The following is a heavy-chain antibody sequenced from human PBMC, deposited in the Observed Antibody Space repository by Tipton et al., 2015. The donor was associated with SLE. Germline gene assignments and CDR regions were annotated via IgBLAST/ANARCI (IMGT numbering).Heavy chain of an antibody. CDR1: GFTFSSYS. Sequence: SLRLSCAASGFTFSSYSMNWVRQAPGKGLEWVSSISSSSSYIYYADSVKGRFTISRDNAKNSLYLQMNSLRAEDTAVYYCARDVAAGGAFDIWGQGTMVTVSS. V-gene: IGHV3-21*03. D-gene: IGHD6-25*01. CDR3: ARDVAAGGAFDI. CDR2: ISSSSSYI. J-gene: IGHJ3*02.